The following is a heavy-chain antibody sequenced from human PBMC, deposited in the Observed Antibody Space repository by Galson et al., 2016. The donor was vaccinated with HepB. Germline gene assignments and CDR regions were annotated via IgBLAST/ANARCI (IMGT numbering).Heavy chain of an antibody. J-gene: IGHJ6*02. CDR2: IYPGDSDT. D-gene: IGHD3-9*01. CDR1: GYSFTSYW. V-gene: IGHV5-51*01. Sequence: QSGAEVKKPGESLKISCKGSGYSFTSYWIGWVRQMPGKGLGWMGIIYPGDSDTRYSPSFQGQVTISADKSINTAYLQWSSLKASDTAMYYCARRRDILTGYRYYYYGMDAWGQGTTVTVSS. CDR3: ARRRDILTGYRYYYYGMDA.